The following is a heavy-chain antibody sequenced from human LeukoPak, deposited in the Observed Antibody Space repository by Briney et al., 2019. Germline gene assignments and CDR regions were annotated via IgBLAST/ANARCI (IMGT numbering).Heavy chain of an antibody. D-gene: IGHD3-9*01. V-gene: IGHV4-4*02. Sequence: PSETLSLTCAVSGVSISSSEWWICVRQPPGQGLEWIGEIHRDGRTRYYPSLKSRVTMSMDYSKNQFSLSVTSVTAADTAIYYCGKTDIYFNPIDYWGPGSLVTVSS. CDR2: IHRDGRT. CDR1: GVSISSSEW. CDR3: GKTDIYFNPIDY. J-gene: IGHJ4*02.